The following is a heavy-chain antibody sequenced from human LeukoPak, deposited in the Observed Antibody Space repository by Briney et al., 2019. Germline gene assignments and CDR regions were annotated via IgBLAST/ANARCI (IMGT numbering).Heavy chain of an antibody. V-gene: IGHV3-21*01. CDR2: ISSSSSYI. CDR1: GFTFSSYS. Sequence: PGGSLRLSCAASGFTFSSYSMNWVRQAPGKGLEWVSYISSSSSYIYYADSVKGRFTISRDNAKNSLYLQMNSLRAEDTAVYYCARDRDIVVVPAARGNWFDPWGQGTLVTVSS. D-gene: IGHD2-2*01. CDR3: ARDRDIVVVPAARGNWFDP. J-gene: IGHJ5*02.